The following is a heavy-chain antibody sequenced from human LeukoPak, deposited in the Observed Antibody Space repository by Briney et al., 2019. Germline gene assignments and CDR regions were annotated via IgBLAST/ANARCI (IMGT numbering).Heavy chain of an antibody. CDR2: ISGSGEII. V-gene: IGHV3-23*01. Sequence: GGSLRLSCAASGFTFSIIAMSWVRQAPGNWLEWVSGISGSGEIIYYADSVKGRFTISRDNSKNTLYLQMNSLRAEDTAVYYCTKVPAAVLNSVESWGRGTLVIVSP. J-gene: IGHJ4*02. CDR3: TKVPAAVLNSVES. CDR1: GFTFSIIA. D-gene: IGHD2-2*01.